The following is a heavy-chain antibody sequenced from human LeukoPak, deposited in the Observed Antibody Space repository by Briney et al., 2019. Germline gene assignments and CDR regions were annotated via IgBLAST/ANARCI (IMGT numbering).Heavy chain of an antibody. CDR2: IYHSGST. CDR1: DYSISSGYF. Sequence: PSETLSLTCAVSDYSISSGYFWGWIRQPPGKGLEWIGNIYHSGSTSYNPPLESRVTISVDTSKNQFYLKLRSVTAADTAVYYCARLFYYGSGIADYWGQGTLVTVSS. CDR3: ARLFYYGSGIADY. V-gene: IGHV4-38-2*01. J-gene: IGHJ4*02. D-gene: IGHD3-10*01.